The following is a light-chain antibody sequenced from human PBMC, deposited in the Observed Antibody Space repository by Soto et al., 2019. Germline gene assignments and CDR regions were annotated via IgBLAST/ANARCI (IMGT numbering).Light chain of an antibody. CDR3: CSYAGGASVV. V-gene: IGLV2-23*01. J-gene: IGLJ2*01. Sequence: QSALTQPASVFGSPGQSITISCTGTSSDIGRYNLVSWYQQHPGKAPKLIIYEDIERPSGVSDRFSGSKSGNTASLTISGLHTEAEADYYCCSYAGGASVVFGGGTKLTVL. CDR2: EDI. CDR1: SSDIGRYNL.